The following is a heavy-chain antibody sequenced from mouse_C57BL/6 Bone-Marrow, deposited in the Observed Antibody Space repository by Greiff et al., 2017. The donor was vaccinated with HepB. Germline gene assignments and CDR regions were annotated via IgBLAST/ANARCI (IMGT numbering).Heavy chain of an antibody. Sequence: QVQLQQPGAELVRPGSSVKLSCKASGYTFTSYWMDWVKQRPGQGLEWIGNIYPSDSETHYNQKFKDKATLTVDKSSSTAYMQLSSLTSEDSAVYYCAVELGRYDWGQGTTLTVSS. V-gene: IGHV1-61*01. CDR2: IYPSDSET. D-gene: IGHD4-1*01. CDR1: GYTFTSYW. J-gene: IGHJ2*01. CDR3: AVELGRYD.